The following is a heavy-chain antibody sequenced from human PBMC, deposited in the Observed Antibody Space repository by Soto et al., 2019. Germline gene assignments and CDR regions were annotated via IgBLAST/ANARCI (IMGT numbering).Heavy chain of an antibody. CDR3: ARVERGTATTVVDAFDI. V-gene: IGHV4-34*01. D-gene: IGHD1-1*01. CDR1: GGFVSSGSYY. Sequence: QVQLQQWGAGLLKPSETLSLTCAVYGGFVSSGSYYWSWIRQPPGKGLEWIGEMSHSGGTHFNPSLKSPVTRSVDTSKNQFSLKMRSVTAADTALYYCARVERGTATTVVDAFDIWGPGTMVTVSS. CDR2: MSHSGGT. J-gene: IGHJ3*02.